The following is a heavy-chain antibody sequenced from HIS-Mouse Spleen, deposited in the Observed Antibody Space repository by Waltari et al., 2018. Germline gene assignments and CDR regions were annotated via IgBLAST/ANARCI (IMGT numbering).Heavy chain of an antibody. D-gene: IGHD6-13*01. CDR3: AREIPYSSSWYDWYFDL. CDR2: IYYSGST. CDR1: GGSISSSSYY. V-gene: IGHV4-39*07. Sequence: QLQLQESGPGLVKPSDTLSLTCTVSGGSISSSSYYWGWIRQPPGKGLEWIVSIYYSGSTYCNPSLKSRVTISVDTSKNQFSLKLSSVTAADTAVYYCAREIPYSSSWYDWYFDLWGRGTLVTVSS. J-gene: IGHJ2*01.